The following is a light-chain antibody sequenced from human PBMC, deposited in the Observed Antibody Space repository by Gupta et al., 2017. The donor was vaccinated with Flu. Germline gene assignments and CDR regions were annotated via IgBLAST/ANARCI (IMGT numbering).Light chain of an antibody. Sequence: DIQMTQSPSTLSASVGDRVTITCRASQSLNNWLAWYQQKSGKAPKLLIYRASGLESGAPPRFSGSGSGTQYTLTINNLQPEDSATYYCQQYNSDAWTFGQGTKVE. J-gene: IGKJ1*01. CDR3: QQYNSDAWT. CDR1: QSLNNW. V-gene: IGKV1-5*03. CDR2: RAS.